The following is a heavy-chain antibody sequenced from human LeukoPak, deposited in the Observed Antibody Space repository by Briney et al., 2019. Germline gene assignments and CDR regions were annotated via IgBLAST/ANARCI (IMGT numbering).Heavy chain of an antibody. Sequence: GGSLRLSCAASGFTFSSYAMSWVRQAPGKGLEWVSAICGSGGSTYYADSVKGPFTSARDNSKNTLYLQMNSLRPEDTAVYYCAKDPQGGVPAANEDYWGQGTLVTVSS. J-gene: IGHJ4*02. CDR2: ICGSGGST. D-gene: IGHD2-2*01. CDR1: GFTFSSYA. CDR3: AKDPQGGVPAANEDY. V-gene: IGHV3-23*01.